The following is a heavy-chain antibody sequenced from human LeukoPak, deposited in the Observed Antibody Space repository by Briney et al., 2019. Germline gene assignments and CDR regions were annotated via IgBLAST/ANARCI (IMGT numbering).Heavy chain of an antibody. V-gene: IGHV3-7*01. CDR2: IKQDGSEK. CDR1: GFTFSSYW. J-gene: IGHJ5*02. Sequence: PGGSLRLSCAAPGFTFSSYWMSWVRQAPGKGPEWVANIKQDGSEKYYVDSVKGRFTISRDNAKNSLYLQMNSLRAEDTAVYYCARDSDWFDPWGQGTLVTVSS. CDR3: ARDSDWFDP.